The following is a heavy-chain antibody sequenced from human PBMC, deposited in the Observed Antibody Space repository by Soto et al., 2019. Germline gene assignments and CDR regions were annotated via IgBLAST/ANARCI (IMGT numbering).Heavy chain of an antibody. CDR1: EFTFSSYA. CDR2: INSSGGST. J-gene: IGHJ4*02. Sequence: PGWSLRLSCTTSEFTFSSYAMSWVRKAPGKGLEWVSTINSSGGSTYYADSVKGRFTISRDNSKNTLYLQMNSLRAEDTAVFYCAKERSSGWSFDYWGQGTLVTVSS. V-gene: IGHV3-23*01. D-gene: IGHD6-19*01. CDR3: AKERSSGWSFDY.